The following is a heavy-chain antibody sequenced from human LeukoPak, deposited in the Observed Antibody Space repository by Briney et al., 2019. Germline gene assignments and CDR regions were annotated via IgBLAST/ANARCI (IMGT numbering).Heavy chain of an antibody. D-gene: IGHD3-16*02. CDR2: ISVYNGNT. J-gene: IGHJ4*02. Sequence: VASVTVSCKTSGCTFTTSGITWVRQAPGQGLEWMGWISVYNGNTNYAQKLQGRVTMTTDTSTSTAYMELRSLRSDDTAVYYCAREGGYTPASFDYWGRGPLVTVSS. CDR1: GCTFTTSG. V-gene: IGHV1-18*01. CDR3: AREGGYTPASFDY.